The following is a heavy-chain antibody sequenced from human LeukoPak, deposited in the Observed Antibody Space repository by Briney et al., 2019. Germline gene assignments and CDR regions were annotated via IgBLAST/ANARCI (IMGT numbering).Heavy chain of an antibody. CDR2: MNPNRGNT. Sequence: ASVKVSCKASGYTFTSYDINWVRQATGQGLEWMGWMNPNRGNTGYAQKFQGRVTMTRNTSISTAYMELSSLRSEDTAVYYCARTTEGYAGGPGYSYYYYMDVWGKGTTVTISS. J-gene: IGHJ6*03. CDR1: GYTFTSYD. V-gene: IGHV1-8*01. CDR3: ARTTEGYAGGPGYSYYYYMDV. D-gene: IGHD5-12*01.